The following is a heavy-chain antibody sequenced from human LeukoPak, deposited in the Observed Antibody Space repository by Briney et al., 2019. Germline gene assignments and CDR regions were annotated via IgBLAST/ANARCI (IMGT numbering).Heavy chain of an antibody. CDR2: INHSGST. CDR1: GGSFSGYY. Sequence: PSETLSLTCAVYGGSFSGYYWSWIRQPPGKGLEWIGEINHSGSTNYNPSLKSRVTISVDTSKNQFSLKLSSVTAADTAVYYCAREFDAFDIWAKGTMVTVSS. V-gene: IGHV4-34*01. CDR3: AREFDAFDI. J-gene: IGHJ3*02.